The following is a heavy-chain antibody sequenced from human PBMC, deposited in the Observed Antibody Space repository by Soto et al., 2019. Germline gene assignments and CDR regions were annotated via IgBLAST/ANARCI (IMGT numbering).Heavy chain of an antibody. J-gene: IGHJ6*02. Sequence: GGSLRLSCAASGFTFSNAWMNWVRQAPGKGLEWVGRIKSKTDGGTTDYAAPVKGRFTISRDDSKNTLYLQMNSLKTEDTAVYYCTTTSDDYGDYYYGMDVWGQGTTVTVSS. CDR1: GFTFSNAW. D-gene: IGHD4-17*01. V-gene: IGHV3-15*07. CDR3: TTTSDDYGDYYYGMDV. CDR2: IKSKTDGGTT.